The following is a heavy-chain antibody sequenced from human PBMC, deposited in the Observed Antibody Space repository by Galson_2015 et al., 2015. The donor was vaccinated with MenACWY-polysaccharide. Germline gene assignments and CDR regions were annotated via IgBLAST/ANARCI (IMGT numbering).Heavy chain of an antibody. CDR3: ANLGGMGYPYGPDY. Sequence: SLRLSCAASGFTFSSYWMHWVRQTPGEGLVWVSRISSEGTTISYADSVKGRFTVSRDNAKNTLYLQMNSLRVEDTAVYYCANLGGMGYPYGPDYWGQGTLATVSS. D-gene: IGHD2-15*01. J-gene: IGHJ4*02. V-gene: IGHV3-74*01. CDR1: GFTFSSYW. CDR2: ISSEGTTI.